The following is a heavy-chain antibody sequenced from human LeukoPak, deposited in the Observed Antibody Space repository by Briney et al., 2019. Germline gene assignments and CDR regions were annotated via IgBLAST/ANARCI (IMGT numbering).Heavy chain of an antibody. D-gene: IGHD3-22*01. Sequence: SETLSLACTVSGGSISSSYWSWIRQPPGKGLEWIGYIYYSGSTNYNPSLKSRVTISVDTSKNQFSLKLSSVTAADTAVYYCARSYSSGYYHLAEYFQHWGQGTLVTVSS. CDR3: ARSYSSGYYHLAEYFQH. V-gene: IGHV4-59*08. CDR2: IYYSGST. CDR1: GGSISSSY. J-gene: IGHJ1*01.